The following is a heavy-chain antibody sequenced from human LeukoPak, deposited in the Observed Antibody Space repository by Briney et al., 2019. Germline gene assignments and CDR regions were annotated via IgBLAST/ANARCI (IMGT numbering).Heavy chain of an antibody. D-gene: IGHD1-26*01. Sequence: GRSLRLSCAASGFTFSSYEMNWVRQAPGKGLEWVSAISGSGGSTYYADSVKGRFTISRDNSKNTLYLQMNSLRAEDTAVYYCISGSYFYELDYWGQGTLVTVSS. CDR1: GFTFSSYE. CDR3: ISGSYFYELDY. V-gene: IGHV3-23*01. CDR2: ISGSGGST. J-gene: IGHJ4*02.